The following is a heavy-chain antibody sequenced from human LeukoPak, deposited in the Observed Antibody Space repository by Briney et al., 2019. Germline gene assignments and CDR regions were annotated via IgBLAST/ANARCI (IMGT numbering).Heavy chain of an antibody. CDR2: ISSSSGTI. V-gene: IGHV3-48*04. J-gene: IGHJ5*02. D-gene: IGHD3-10*01. Sequence: GGSLRLSCAASGFTFSSYSVNWVRQAPGKGLEWVSYISSSSGTIYYADSVKGRFTISRDNAKNSLYLQMNSLRAEDTALYHCARVVTMVRGVIRGNWFDPWGQGTLVTVSS. CDR3: ARVVTMVRGVIRGNWFDP. CDR1: GFTFSSYS.